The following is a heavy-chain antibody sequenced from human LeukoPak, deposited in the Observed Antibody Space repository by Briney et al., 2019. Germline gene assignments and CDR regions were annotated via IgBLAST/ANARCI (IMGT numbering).Heavy chain of an antibody. V-gene: IGHV3-7*01. CDR3: AGESRTMAY. D-gene: IGHD2-8*01. CDR1: GFTFRAYW. Sequence: PGGSLRLSCAVSGFTFRAYWMSWVRQAPGKGLEWMASINQDGSLKFYMDSVKGRFTISRENAKNSLYVQMNSLRVEDTAVYYCAGESRTMAYWGQGTLVTVSS. J-gene: IGHJ4*02. CDR2: INQDGSLK.